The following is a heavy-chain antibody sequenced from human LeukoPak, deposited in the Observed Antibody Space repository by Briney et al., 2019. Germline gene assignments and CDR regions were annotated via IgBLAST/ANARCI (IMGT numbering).Heavy chain of an antibody. D-gene: IGHD3-22*01. J-gene: IGHJ4*02. CDR3: ASEGVVVPLFDY. CDR1: GYTFTGYY. V-gene: IGHV1-2*02. Sequence: AASVKVSCKASGYTFTGYYMHWVRQAPGQGLEWMGWINPNRGGTNYAQKFQGRVTMTRDTSISTAYMELSRLRSDDTAVYYCASEGVVVPLFDYWGQGTLVTVSS. CDR2: INPNRGGT.